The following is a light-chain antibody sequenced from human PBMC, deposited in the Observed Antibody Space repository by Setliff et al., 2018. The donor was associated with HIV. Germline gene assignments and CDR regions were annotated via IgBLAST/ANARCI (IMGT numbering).Light chain of an antibody. Sequence: SYELTQPPSVSVAPGKTARITCGGNNIGSKSVHWYQQKPGQAPVLVMHYDTNRPSGIPERFSGSNSGTTATLTISRVEAGDEADYYCQVWDSSSDHVFGTGTKVTVL. V-gene: IGLV3-21*04. J-gene: IGLJ1*01. CDR3: QVWDSSSDHV. CDR1: NIGSKS. CDR2: YDT.